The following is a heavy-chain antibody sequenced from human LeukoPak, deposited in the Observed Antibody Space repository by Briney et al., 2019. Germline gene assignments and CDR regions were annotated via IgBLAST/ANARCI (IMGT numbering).Heavy chain of an antibody. J-gene: IGHJ6*03. Sequence: PSETLSLTCTVSGYSISSGYYWGWIRQPPGKGLEWIGSIYHSGSTYYNPSLKSRVTISVDTSKNQFSLKLSSVTAADTAVYYCARDGGYYYYYMDVWGKGTTVTVSS. CDR2: IYHSGST. CDR3: ARDGGYYYYYMDV. CDR1: GYSISSGYY. V-gene: IGHV4-38-2*02.